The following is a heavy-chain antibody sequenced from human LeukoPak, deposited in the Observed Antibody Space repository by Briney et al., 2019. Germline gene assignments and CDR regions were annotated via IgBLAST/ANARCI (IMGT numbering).Heavy chain of an antibody. CDR3: TRGQSYCGADCYSD. CDR1: GFSVSNYH. V-gene: IGHV3-66*01. Sequence: GGSLRLSCAASGFSVSNYHMSWVRQPPGKGLEWVSVMYTGGGRYYGDSVKGRFTISRDNSKNTVFLQMNSLRVEDTAPYYCTRGQSYCGADCYSDWGQGTLVTVSS. J-gene: IGHJ4*02. D-gene: IGHD2-21*02. CDR2: MYTGGGR.